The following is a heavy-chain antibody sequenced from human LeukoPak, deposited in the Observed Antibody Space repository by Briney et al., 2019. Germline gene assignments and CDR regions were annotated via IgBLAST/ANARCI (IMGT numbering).Heavy chain of an antibody. J-gene: IGHJ4*02. Sequence: PGGSLRLSCAASGFTFNNYAMHWVRQAPGKGLEWVAVVTYDGNNKYYPDSVKGRFTVSRDNSRNTVNLQMNSLRGEDTAVYYCARAPVRGAVAGVDYWGQGTLVTVSS. CDR1: GFTFNNYA. CDR2: VTYDGNNK. CDR3: ARAPVRGAVAGVDY. V-gene: IGHV3-30-3*01. D-gene: IGHD6-19*01.